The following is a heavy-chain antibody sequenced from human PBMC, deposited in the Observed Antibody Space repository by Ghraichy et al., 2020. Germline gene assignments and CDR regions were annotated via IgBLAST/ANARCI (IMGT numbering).Heavy chain of an antibody. J-gene: IGHJ4*02. CDR1: GFTVSSNY. Sequence: ESLNISCAASGFTVSSNYMSWVRQAPGKGLEWVSVIYSGGSTYYADSVKGRFTISRDNSKNTLYLQMNSLRAEDTAVYYCARAYSSGYSYFDYWGQGTLVTVSS. V-gene: IGHV3-66*01. CDR3: ARAYSSGYSYFDY. D-gene: IGHD3-22*01. CDR2: IYSGGST.